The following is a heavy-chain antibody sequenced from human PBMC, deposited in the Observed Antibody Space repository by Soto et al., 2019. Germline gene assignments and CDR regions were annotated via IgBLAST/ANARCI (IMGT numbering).Heavy chain of an antibody. CDR3: ARVVRWYYDFWSGYRTPYFDY. CDR1: GGSISSYY. Sequence: SETLSLTCTVSGGSISSYYWSWIRQPPGKGLEWIGYIYYSGSTNYNPSLKSRVTISVDTSKNQFSLKLSSVTAADTAVYYCARVVRWYYDFWSGYRTPYFDYWGQGTLVTVS. CDR2: IYYSGST. J-gene: IGHJ4*02. D-gene: IGHD3-3*01. V-gene: IGHV4-59*01.